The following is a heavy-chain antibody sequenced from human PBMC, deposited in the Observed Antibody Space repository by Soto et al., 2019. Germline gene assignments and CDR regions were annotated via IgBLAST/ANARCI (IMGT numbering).Heavy chain of an antibody. V-gene: IGHV6-1*01. CDR2: TYYRSKWYN. CDR1: GDSVSSTSAA. CDR3: AREGYYDFWSGYRSPPFDY. D-gene: IGHD3-3*01. Sequence: KQSQTLSLTCAISGDSVSSTSAAWNWIRQSPSRGLEWLGRTYYRSKWYNDYAVSVKSRITINPDTSKNQFSLQLNSVTPEDTAVYYCAREGYYDFWSGYRSPPFDYWGQGTLVTVSS. J-gene: IGHJ4*02.